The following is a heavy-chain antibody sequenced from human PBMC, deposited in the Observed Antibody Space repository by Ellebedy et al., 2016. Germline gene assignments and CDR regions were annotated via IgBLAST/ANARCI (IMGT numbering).Heavy chain of an antibody. CDR3: ARDKGVVLRYFDWLLYGDY. D-gene: IGHD3-9*01. J-gene: IGHJ4*02. CDR2: ISAYNGNT. V-gene: IGHV1-18*01. Sequence: ASVKVSXKASGYTFTSYGISWVRQAPGQGLEWMGWISAYNGNTNYAQKLQGRVTMTTDTSTSTAYMELRSLRSDDTAVYYCARDKGVVLRYFDWLLYGDYWGQGTLVTVSS. CDR1: GYTFTSYG.